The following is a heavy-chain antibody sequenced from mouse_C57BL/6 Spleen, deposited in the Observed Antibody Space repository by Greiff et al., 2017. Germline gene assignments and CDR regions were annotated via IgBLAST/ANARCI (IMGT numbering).Heavy chain of an antibody. D-gene: IGHD2-3*01. J-gene: IGHJ2*01. V-gene: IGHV1-64*01. CDR2: IHPNSGST. Sequence: QLPGAELVKPGASVKLSCKASGYTFTSYWMHWVKQRPGQGLEWIGMIHPNSGSTNYNEKFKSKATLTVDKSSSTAYMQLSSLTSEDSAVYYCARSRYDGYLDYWGQGTTLTVSS. CDR3: ARSRYDGYLDY. CDR1: GYTFTSYW.